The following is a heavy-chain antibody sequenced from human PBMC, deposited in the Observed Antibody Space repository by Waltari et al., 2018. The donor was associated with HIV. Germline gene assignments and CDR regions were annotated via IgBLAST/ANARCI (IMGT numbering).Heavy chain of an antibody. CDR3: ARHSDLSMRDY. Sequence: QLQLQESGPGLVKPSETLSLTCTVSGGSISSSSYYWGWIRQPPGKGLEWIGSIYYSGSTYYNPSLKSRVTISVDTSKNQFSLKLSSVTAADTAVYYCARHSDLSMRDYWGQGTLVTVSS. CDR2: IYYSGST. J-gene: IGHJ4*02. CDR1: GGSISSSSYY. D-gene: IGHD2-8*01. V-gene: IGHV4-39*01.